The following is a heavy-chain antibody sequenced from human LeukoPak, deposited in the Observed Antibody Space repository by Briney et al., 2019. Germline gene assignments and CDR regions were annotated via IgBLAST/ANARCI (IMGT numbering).Heavy chain of an antibody. J-gene: IGHJ4*02. V-gene: IGHV3-48*04. CDR3: ARDFEYGERPNYFDY. CDR1: GFTFSSSW. Sequence: QPGGSLRLSCAASGFTFSSSWMHWVRQAPGKGLEWVSYISSSSSTIYYADSVKGRFTISRDNAKNSLYLQMNSLRAEDTAVYYCARDFEYGERPNYFDYWGQGTLVTVSS. CDR2: ISSSSSTI. D-gene: IGHD4-17*01.